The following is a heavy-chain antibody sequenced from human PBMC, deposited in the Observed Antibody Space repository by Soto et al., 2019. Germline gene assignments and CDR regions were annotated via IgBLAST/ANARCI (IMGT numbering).Heavy chain of an antibody. Sequence: GGSLRLSCAASGFTFSSYSMNWVRQAPGKGLEWVSSISSSSSYIYYADSVKGRFTISRDNAKNSLYLQMNSLRAEDTAVYYCARGGWPHLARPHTHFSVYWGQGTLVTVSS. CDR1: GFTFSSYS. CDR3: ARGGWPHLARPHTHFSVY. V-gene: IGHV3-21*01. D-gene: IGHD2-15*01. CDR2: ISSSSSYI. J-gene: IGHJ4*02.